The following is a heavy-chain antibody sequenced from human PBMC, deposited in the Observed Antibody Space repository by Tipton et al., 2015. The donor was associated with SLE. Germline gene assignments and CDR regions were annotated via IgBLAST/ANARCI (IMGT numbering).Heavy chain of an antibody. CDR2: IYYTGTTT. J-gene: IGHJ5*02. CDR1: GGSVSSSSKH. Sequence: TLSLTCTVSGGSVSSSSKHWAWIRQPPGKGLGWIGSIYYTGTTTSYTSFLKSRVTMSVDTSKNQFSLRLTSVIAADTAVYYCARLHGYSYGLNWFDPWGQGTLISVSS. V-gene: IGHV4-39*07. D-gene: IGHD5-18*01. CDR3: ARLHGYSYGLNWFDP.